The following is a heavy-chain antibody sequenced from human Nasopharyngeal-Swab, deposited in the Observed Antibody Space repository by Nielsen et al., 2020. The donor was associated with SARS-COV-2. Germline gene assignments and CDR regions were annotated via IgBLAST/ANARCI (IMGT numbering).Heavy chain of an antibody. CDR3: ARKMASFDT. J-gene: IGHJ4*02. V-gene: IGHV4-59*01. D-gene: IGHD5-24*01. Sequence: SETLSLTCKVAGGSISSYYWSWIRQPPGKGLEWIGYIYYSGSTNYNPSLKSRVTISVDTSRNQFSLKLTSVTAADTAVYYCARKMASFDTWGQGTLVTVSS. CDR2: IYYSGST. CDR1: GGSISSYY.